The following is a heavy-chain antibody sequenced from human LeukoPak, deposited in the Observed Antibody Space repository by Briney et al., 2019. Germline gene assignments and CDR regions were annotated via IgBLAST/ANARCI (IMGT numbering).Heavy chain of an antibody. Sequence: PSETLSLTCTVSGGSISSYYWSWIRQPAGKGLEWIGRIYNTGSTSYNPSLKSRVTMSLDTSKNQFSLTLSSVTAADTAIYFCAWNHYMDVWGKGTAVTISS. CDR1: GGSISSYY. J-gene: IGHJ6*03. V-gene: IGHV4-4*07. CDR2: IYNTGST. D-gene: IGHD1-1*01. CDR3: AWNHYMDV.